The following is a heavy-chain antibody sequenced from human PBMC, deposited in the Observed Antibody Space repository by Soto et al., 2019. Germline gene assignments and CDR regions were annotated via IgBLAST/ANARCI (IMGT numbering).Heavy chain of an antibody. J-gene: IGHJ2*01. V-gene: IGHV4-31*03. D-gene: IGHD3-22*01. CDR3: ARDYDSSGSYEYWYFDL. Sequence: PSETLSLTCTVSGGSISSGGYYWSWIRQHPGKGLEWIGYIYYSGSTYYNPSLKSRVTISVDTSKNQFSLKLSSVTAADTAVYYCARDYDSSGSYEYWYFDLWGRGTLVTVSS. CDR1: GGSISSGGYY. CDR2: IYYSGST.